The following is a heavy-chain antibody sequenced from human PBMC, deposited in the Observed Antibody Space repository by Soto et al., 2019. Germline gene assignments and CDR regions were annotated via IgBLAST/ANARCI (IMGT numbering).Heavy chain of an antibody. CDR2: LVPQFGTT. V-gene: IGHV1-69*01. D-gene: IGHD5-18*01. CDR3: ARQNRDTPMGPFDV. J-gene: IGHJ4*02. CDR1: RGTFNRYA. Sequence: QVQLVQSGAEVKKPGSSVKVSCLASRGTFNRYAINWVRQAPGHGLEWLGALVPQFGTTNYAQKFQDRVTIVADESTNTTSMELRGLTSDDTAVYYCARQNRDTPMGPFDVWGQGTLVTVSS.